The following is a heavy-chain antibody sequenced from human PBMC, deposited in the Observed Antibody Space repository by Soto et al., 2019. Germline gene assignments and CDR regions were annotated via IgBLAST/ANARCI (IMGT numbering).Heavy chain of an antibody. D-gene: IGHD2-15*01. CDR2: ISSSSSYI. CDR1: GFTFSSYS. CDR3: ARGSKQGIYCSGGSCYCHY. J-gene: IGHJ4*02. Sequence: GGSLRLSCAASGFTFSSYSMNWVRQAPGKGLEWVSSISSSSSYIYYADSVKGRFTISRDNAKNSLYLQMNSLRAEDTAVYYCARGSKQGIYCSGGSCYCHYWGQGTLVTVSS. V-gene: IGHV3-21*01.